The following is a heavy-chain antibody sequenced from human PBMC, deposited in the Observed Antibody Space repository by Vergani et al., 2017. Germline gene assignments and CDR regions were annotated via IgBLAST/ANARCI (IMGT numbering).Heavy chain of an antibody. V-gene: IGHV4-34*01. CDR1: GGSFSGYY. CDR3: ARGVRQWLGRTYFDY. Sequence: QVQLQQWGAGLLKPSETLSLTCAVYGGSFSGYYWSWIRQPPGKGLEWIGEINHSGSTNYNPSLKSRVTISVDTSKNQFSLKLCSVTAADTAVYYCARGVRQWLGRTYFDYWGQGTLVTVSS. CDR2: INHSGST. J-gene: IGHJ4*02. D-gene: IGHD6-19*01.